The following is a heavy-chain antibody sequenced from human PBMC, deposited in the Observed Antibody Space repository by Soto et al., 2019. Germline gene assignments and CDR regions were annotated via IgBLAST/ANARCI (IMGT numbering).Heavy chain of an antibody. V-gene: IGHV4-59*01. CDR2: IYYSGST. J-gene: IGHJ6*03. D-gene: IGHD4-17*01. Sequence: TLSLTCTVSGGSISSYYWSWIRQPPGKGLEWIGYIYYSGSTNYNPSLKSRVTISVDTSKNQFSLKLSSVTAADTAVYYCARGGYDYGDSYYYYYMDVWGKGTTVTVSS. CDR3: ARGGYDYGDSYYYYYMDV. CDR1: GGSISSYY.